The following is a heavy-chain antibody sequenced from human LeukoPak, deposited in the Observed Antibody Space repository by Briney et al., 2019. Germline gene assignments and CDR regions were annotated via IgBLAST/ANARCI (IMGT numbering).Heavy chain of an antibody. CDR3: ARDDLPGIGYYYYGMDV. CDR2: SGST. Sequence: SGSTNYNPSLKSRVTMSVDTSKNQFSLKLNSVTAADTAVYYCARDDLPGIGYYYYGMDVWGQGTTVTVSS. D-gene: IGHD3-3*02. J-gene: IGHJ6*02. V-gene: IGHV4-4*07.